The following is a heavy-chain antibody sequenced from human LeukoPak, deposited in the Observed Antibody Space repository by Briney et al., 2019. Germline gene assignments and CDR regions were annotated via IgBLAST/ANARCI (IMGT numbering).Heavy chain of an antibody. CDR3: ARIGTTTRGPAGLDV. CDR1: GFTLRSYS. D-gene: IGHD2/OR15-2a*01. CDR2: IASGGGANR. J-gene: IGHJ6*02. Sequence: PGGSLRLSCAPSGFTLRSYSTNRVRQAPGKGLEWVSYIASGGGANRFYTESVKGRFTISRDNAKNSLYLHMNSLRAEDTGVYYCARIGTTTRGPAGLDVWGQGTTVTVSS. V-gene: IGHV3-48*04.